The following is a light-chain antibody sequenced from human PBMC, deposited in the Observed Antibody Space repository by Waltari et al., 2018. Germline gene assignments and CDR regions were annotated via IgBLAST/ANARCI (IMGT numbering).Light chain of an antibody. CDR1: DSDVGAYDY. V-gene: IGLV2-11*01. J-gene: IGLJ1*01. CDR2: DVT. CDR3: CSYAGSFPYV. Sequence: QSALAQPRAVSGSPGQSVPISCTGTDSDVGAYDYVSWYQQHPGKAPKLIVYDVTCRPSGVPDLFSGSKSGNTASLTISGLQSDDEADYYCCSYAGSFPYVFGTGTEVTVL.